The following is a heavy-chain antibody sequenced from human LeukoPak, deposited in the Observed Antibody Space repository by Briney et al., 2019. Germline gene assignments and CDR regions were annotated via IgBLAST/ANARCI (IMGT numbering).Heavy chain of an antibody. D-gene: IGHD3-22*01. CDR1: GGSISSGGYS. J-gene: IGHJ4*02. CDR2: IYYSGST. Sequence: PSETLSLTCAVSGGSISSGGYSWSWIRQPPGKGLEWIGYIYYSGSTYYNPSLKSRVTISVDTSKNQFSLKLSSVTAADTAVYYCARDSYYDTWWYFDYWGQGTLVTVSS. CDR3: ARDSYYDTWWYFDY. V-gene: IGHV4-30-4*07.